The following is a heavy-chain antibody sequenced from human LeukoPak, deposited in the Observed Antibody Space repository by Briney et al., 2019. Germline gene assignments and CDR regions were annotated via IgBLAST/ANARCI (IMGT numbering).Heavy chain of an antibody. CDR1: GFTFSSYA. CDR3: AKGRGVTIFGVVRDI. J-gene: IGHJ3*02. Sequence: GGSLRLSCAASGFTFSSYAMSWVRQTPGKGLEWVSAISGSGGNTYYADSVKGRFTISRDNSKNTLYLQMNSLRAEDTAVYYCAKGRGVTIFGVVRDIWGQGTMVTVSS. V-gene: IGHV3-23*01. D-gene: IGHD3-3*01. CDR2: ISGSGGNT.